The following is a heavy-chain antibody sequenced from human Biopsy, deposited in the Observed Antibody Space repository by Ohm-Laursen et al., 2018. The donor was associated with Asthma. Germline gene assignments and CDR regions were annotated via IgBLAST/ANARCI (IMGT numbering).Heavy chain of an antibody. V-gene: IGHV3-66*01. J-gene: IGHJ1*01. CDR2: IYSGGTS. CDR3: ARTFHFWSPYHAEHYQL. Sequence: GSLRLSCSASGFAVSRDYMFWVRQAPEKGLEWVSVIYSGGTSHTADSVRGRFTISRDNAKNSLYLQMNSLRAEDTAVYYCARTFHFWSPYHAEHYQLWGQGTLVTVSS. D-gene: IGHD3-3*02. CDR1: GFAVSRDY.